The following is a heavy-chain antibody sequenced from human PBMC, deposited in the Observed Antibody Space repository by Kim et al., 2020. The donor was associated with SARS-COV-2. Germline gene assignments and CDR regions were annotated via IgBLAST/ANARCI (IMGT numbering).Heavy chain of an antibody. D-gene: IGHD6-19*01. J-gene: IGHJ5*02. Sequence: PSFQGQVTISADKSISTAYLQWSSLKASDTAMYYCARTKYSSGWYEWFDPWGQGTLVTVSS. CDR3: ARTKYSSGWYEWFDP. V-gene: IGHV5-51*01.